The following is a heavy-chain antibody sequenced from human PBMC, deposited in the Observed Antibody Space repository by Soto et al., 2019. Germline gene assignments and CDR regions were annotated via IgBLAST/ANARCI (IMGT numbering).Heavy chain of an antibody. CDR1: GGSISSYY. D-gene: IGHD1-20*01. Sequence: VSGGSISSYYWSWIRQPPGKGLEWIGYIYYSGSTNYNPSLKSRVTISVDTSKNQFSLKLSSVTAADTAVYYCARDYINNWFDPWGQGTLVTVSS. CDR2: IYYSGST. CDR3: ARDYINNWFDP. V-gene: IGHV4-59*01. J-gene: IGHJ5*02.